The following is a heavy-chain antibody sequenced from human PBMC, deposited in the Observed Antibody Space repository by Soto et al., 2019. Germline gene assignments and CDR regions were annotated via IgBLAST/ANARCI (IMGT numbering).Heavy chain of an antibody. J-gene: IGHJ4*02. CDR3: AKNEYCSSTSCYFLVSH. V-gene: IGHV3-23*01. CDR1: GFTFSSYA. Sequence: GGSLRLSCAASGFTFSSYAMSWVRQAPGKGLEWVSAISGSGGSTYYADSVKGRFTISRDNSKNTLYLQMNSLRAEDTAVYYCAKNEYCSSTSCYFLVSHWGQGTLVTVSS. CDR2: ISGSGGST. D-gene: IGHD2-2*01.